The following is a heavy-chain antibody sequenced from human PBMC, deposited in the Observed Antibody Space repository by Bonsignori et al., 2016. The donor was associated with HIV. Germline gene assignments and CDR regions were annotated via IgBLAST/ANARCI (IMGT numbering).Heavy chain of an antibody. CDR1: GFTFGSYS. Sequence: GGSLRLSCAASGFTFGSYSMNWVRQAPGKGLEWVSSISSSSSYIYYTDSVKGRFTISRDNAKNSLYLQMNSLRAEDTAVYYCAREGGIRGAFDIWGQGTMVTVSS. CDR2: ISSSSSYI. J-gene: IGHJ3*02. D-gene: IGHD3-16*01. V-gene: IGHV3-21*01. CDR3: AREGGIRGAFDI.